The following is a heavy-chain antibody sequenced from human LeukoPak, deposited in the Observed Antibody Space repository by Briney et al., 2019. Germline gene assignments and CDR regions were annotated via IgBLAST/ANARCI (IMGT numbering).Heavy chain of an antibody. V-gene: IGHV3-48*04. CDR1: GFAFSGYS. D-gene: IGHD3-10*01. Sequence: GGSLRLSCAASGFAFSGYSMNWVRQAPGKGLEWVSYISSSGSTIYYADSVKGRFTISRDNAKNSLYLQMNSLRAEDTAVYYCARVGAFGETNYFDYWGQGTLVTVSS. CDR2: ISSSGSTI. J-gene: IGHJ4*02. CDR3: ARVGAFGETNYFDY.